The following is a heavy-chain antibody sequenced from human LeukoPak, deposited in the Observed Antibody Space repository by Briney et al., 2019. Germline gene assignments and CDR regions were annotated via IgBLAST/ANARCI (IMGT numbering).Heavy chain of an antibody. Sequence: ASVKVSCKASGYTFTGYYMHWVRQAPGQGLEWMGWINPNSGGTNYAQKFQGRVTMTRDTSISTAYMELSRLRSDDTAVYYCARGPYCSSTGCYFTYYYYYYGMDVRGQGTTVTVSS. D-gene: IGHD2-2*01. CDR2: INPNSGGT. CDR1: GYTFTGYY. V-gene: IGHV1-2*02. CDR3: ARGPYCSSTGCYFTYYYYYYGMDV. J-gene: IGHJ6*02.